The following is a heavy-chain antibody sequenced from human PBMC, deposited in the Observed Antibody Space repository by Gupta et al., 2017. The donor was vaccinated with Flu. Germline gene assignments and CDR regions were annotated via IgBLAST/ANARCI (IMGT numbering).Heavy chain of an antibody. J-gene: IGHJ3*02. CDR3: TRDGSSRPAVI. D-gene: IGHD2-15*01. CDR2: IYDSEST. CDR1: AGSVSSGNYY. V-gene: IGHV4-61*01. Sequence: QVQLQESGPGLVKPSETLSLTCTVSAGSVSSGNYYWSWIRQPPGKGLEWIGCIYDSESTNYNPSLKSRVTISVDTSKNQFSLRLSSVTAADTALYYCTRDGSSRPAVIWGPWTMVTVSS.